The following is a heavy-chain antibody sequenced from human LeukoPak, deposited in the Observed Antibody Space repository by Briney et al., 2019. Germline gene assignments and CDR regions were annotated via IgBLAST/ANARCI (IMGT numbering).Heavy chain of an antibody. D-gene: IGHD2-2*01. CDR2: ISGSGGST. CDR1: GFTFSSYA. J-gene: IGHJ1*01. V-gene: IGHV3-23*01. Sequence: GGSLRLSCAASGFTFSSYAMSWVRQAPGKGLEWVSAISGSGGSTYYADSVKGRFTISRDNSKNTLYLQMNSLRAEDTAVYYCAKGNDCSSTSCLYSSSWYPQYFQHWGQGTLVTVSS. CDR3: AKGNDCSSTSCLYSSSWYPQYFQH.